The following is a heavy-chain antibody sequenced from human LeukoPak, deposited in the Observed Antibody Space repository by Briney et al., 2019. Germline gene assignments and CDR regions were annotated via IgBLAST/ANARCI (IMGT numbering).Heavy chain of an antibody. CDR1: GGSFSGYY. J-gene: IGHJ4*02. CDR2: INHSGST. CDR3: ARSITGTTFDY. V-gene: IGHV4-34*01. Sequence: SETLSLTCAVYGGSFSGYYWSWIRQPPGKGLEWIGEINHSGSTNYNPSLKSRVTISVDTSKNQFSLKLSSVTAADTAVYYCARSITGTTFDYWGQGTLVTVSS. D-gene: IGHD1-7*01.